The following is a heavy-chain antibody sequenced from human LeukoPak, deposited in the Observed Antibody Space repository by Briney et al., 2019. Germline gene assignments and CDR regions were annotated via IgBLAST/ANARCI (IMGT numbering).Heavy chain of an antibody. Sequence: GGSLRLSCAASGFTFDDYAMHWVRQAPGKGLEWVSGISWNSGSIGYADSVKGRFTISRDNAKNSLYLQMNSLRAEDTALYYCAKDYIAAGAFDIWGQGTMVTVSS. CDR1: GFTFDDYA. V-gene: IGHV3-9*01. D-gene: IGHD6-6*01. CDR2: ISWNSGSI. J-gene: IGHJ3*02. CDR3: AKDYIAAGAFDI.